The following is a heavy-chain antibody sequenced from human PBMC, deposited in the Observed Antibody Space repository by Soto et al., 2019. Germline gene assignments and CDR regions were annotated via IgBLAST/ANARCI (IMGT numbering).Heavy chain of an antibody. CDR2: ISAYNGNT. CDR3: ARDHSF. J-gene: IGHJ4*02. CDR1: GYTFTSYG. Sequence: ASVKVSCKASGYTFTSYGISWVRQAPGQGLEWMGWISAYNGNTNYAQKLQGRVTMTRNTSISTAYMELSSLRSEDTAVYYCARDHSFWGQGTLVTVSS. V-gene: IGHV1-18*01.